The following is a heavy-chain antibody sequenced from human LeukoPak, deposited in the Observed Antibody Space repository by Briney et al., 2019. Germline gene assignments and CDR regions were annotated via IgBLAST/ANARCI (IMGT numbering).Heavy chain of an antibody. Sequence: SETLSLTCAVYGGSFSGYYWSWIRQPPGKGLEWIGEINHSGSTNYNPSLKSRVTISVDTSKNQFSLKLSYVTAAGTAVYYCARDATRYDSSDYVNWGQGTLVTVSS. D-gene: IGHD3-22*01. J-gene: IGHJ4*02. CDR2: INHSGST. CDR3: ARDATRYDSSDYVN. V-gene: IGHV4-34*01. CDR1: GGSFSGYY.